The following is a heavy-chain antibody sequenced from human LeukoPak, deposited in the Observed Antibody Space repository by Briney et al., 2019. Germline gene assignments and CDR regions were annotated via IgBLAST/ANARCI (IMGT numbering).Heavy chain of an antibody. CDR1: GFTFSSYS. CDR2: ISSSSSTI. CDR3: ATAVQLWLDY. V-gene: IGHV3-48*02. D-gene: IGHD5-18*01. Sequence: GGSLGLSCAASGFTFSSYSMNGVRQAPGRGLEWVSYISSSSSTIYYADSVKGRFTISRDNAKNSLYLQMNSLRDEDTAVYYCATAVQLWLDYWGQGTLVTVSS. J-gene: IGHJ4*02.